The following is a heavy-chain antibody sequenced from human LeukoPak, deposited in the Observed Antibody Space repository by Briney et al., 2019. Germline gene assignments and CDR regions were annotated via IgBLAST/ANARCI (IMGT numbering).Heavy chain of an antibody. D-gene: IGHD6-19*01. Sequence: GGSLRLSCAASGFTFSNYAMSWVRQAPGKGLEWVSGITGSGYTTYYADSVKGRFTISRDNYKNTLFLQMNSLRAEDAAVYYCAKDIRNTGWYKDSWGQGTLVTASS. CDR2: ITGSGYTT. CDR3: AKDIRNTGWYKDS. CDR1: GFTFSNYA. J-gene: IGHJ4*02. V-gene: IGHV3-23*01.